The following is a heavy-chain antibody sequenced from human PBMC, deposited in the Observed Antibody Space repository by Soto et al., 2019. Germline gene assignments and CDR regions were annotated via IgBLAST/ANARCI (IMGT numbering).Heavy chain of an antibody. CDR1: GYPVTAYY. D-gene: IGHD3-3*01. CDR3: ARGGGVGVAGSAAFDM. Sequence: QLHLVQSGAVVKKPGASVTVSCSASGYPVTAYYMHWVRQAPGRGLEWMGGINAATGAAKYTQTCQGRATRSGASATRTGLMDLGGVTSEDTAVCFWARGGGVGVAGSAAFDMWGQGTLVTVSS. CDR2: INAATGAA. J-gene: IGHJ3*02. V-gene: IGHV1-2*02.